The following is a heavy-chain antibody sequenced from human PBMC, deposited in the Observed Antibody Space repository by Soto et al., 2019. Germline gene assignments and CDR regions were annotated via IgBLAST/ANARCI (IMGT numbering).Heavy chain of an antibody. CDR1: RFTFSSYA. CDR3: VLWPPYYFDY. V-gene: IGHV3-23*01. Sequence: VGSLRLSCAASRFTFSSYAMSWVRQAPGKGLEWVSASSGSGGSTYYADSVKGQFTISRDNSKNTLYLQMNSVRAEDTAVYYCVLWPPYYFDYWGQGTLVTVSS. J-gene: IGHJ4*02. CDR2: SSGSGGST. D-gene: IGHD3-10*01.